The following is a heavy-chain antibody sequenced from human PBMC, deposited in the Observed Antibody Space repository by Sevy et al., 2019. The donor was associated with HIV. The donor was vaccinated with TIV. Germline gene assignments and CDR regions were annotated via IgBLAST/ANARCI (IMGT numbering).Heavy chain of an antibody. CDR2: ISYDGSNK. Sequence: GGSLRLSCAASGFTFSSYAMHWVRQAPGKGLEWVAVISYDGSNKYYADSVKGRFTISRDNSKNTLYLQMNSLRAEDTAVYYCARDRGIAAAGTTFDYWGQGTLVTGSS. CDR1: GFTFSSYA. CDR3: ARDRGIAAAGTTFDY. J-gene: IGHJ4*02. D-gene: IGHD6-13*01. V-gene: IGHV3-30-3*01.